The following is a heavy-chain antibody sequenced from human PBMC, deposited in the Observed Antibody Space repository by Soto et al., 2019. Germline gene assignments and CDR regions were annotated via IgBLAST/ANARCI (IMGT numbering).Heavy chain of an antibody. CDR2: IIPIFGTA. CDR3: ASGGEVVGATGRDYYYGMDV. J-gene: IGHJ6*02. V-gene: IGHV1-69*12. Sequence: QVQLVQSGAEVKKPGSSVKVSCKASGGTFSSYAISWVRQAPGQGLEWMGGIIPIFGTANYAQKFQGRVTITADESTSTAYMELSSLRSEDTAVYYCASGGEVVGATGRDYYYGMDVWGQGTTVTVSS. CDR1: GGTFSSYA. D-gene: IGHD1-26*01.